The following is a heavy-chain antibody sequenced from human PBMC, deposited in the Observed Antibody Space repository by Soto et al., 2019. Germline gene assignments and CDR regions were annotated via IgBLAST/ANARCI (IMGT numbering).Heavy chain of an antibody. J-gene: IGHJ4*02. D-gene: IGHD5-12*01. CDR2: ISYDGSNK. V-gene: IGHV3-30*18. Sequence: GGSLRLSCAASGFTFSSYGMHWVRQAPGKGLEWVAVISYDGSNKYYADSVKGRFTISRDNSKNTLYLQMNSLRAEDTAVYYCAKDFRYGGYDQTNTFDYWGQGTLVTVSS. CDR3: AKDFRYGGYDQTNTFDY. CDR1: GFTFSSYG.